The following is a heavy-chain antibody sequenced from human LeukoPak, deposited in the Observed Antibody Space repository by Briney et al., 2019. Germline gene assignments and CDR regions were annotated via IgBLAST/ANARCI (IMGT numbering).Heavy chain of an antibody. V-gene: IGHV1-69*13. CDR3: ARSRRGYSGYEAADYYYYYGMDV. J-gene: IGHJ6*04. CDR1: GGTFSSYA. D-gene: IGHD5-12*01. CDR2: IIPIFGTA. Sequence: SVKVSCKASGGTFSSYAISWVRQAPGQGLEWMGGIIPIFGTANYAQKFQGRVTITADESTSTAYMELSSLRSGDTAVYYCARSRRGYSGYEAADYYYYYGMDVWGKGTTVTVSS.